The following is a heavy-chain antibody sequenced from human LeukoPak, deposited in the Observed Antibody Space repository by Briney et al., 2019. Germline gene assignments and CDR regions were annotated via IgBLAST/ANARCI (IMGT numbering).Heavy chain of an antibody. J-gene: IGHJ4*02. CDR2: ISTDGYTT. Sequence: GGSLRLSCAASGLAFSAYKTHWVRQAPRKGLVWVSRISTDGYTTDYADFVQGRFTASRDNTKNTWSLEMNSLRAEDTAVYYCVVGGSPGYWGQGTLVTVSS. V-gene: IGHV3-74*01. CDR1: GLAFSAYK. D-gene: IGHD2-15*01. CDR3: VVGGSPGY.